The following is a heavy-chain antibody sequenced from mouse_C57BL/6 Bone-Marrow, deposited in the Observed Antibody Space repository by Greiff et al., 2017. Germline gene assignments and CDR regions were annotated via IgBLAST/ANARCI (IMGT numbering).Heavy chain of an antibody. D-gene: IGHD1-1*01. CDR1: GYTFTSYW. CDR3: GLYYGSRGVFDY. CDR2: IHPNSGST. V-gene: IGHV1-64*01. J-gene: IGHJ2*01. Sequence: QVQLQQPGAELVKPGASVKLSCKASGYTFTSYWMHWVKQRPGQGLEWIGMIHPNSGSTNYNEKFKSKATLTVDKSSSTAYMQLSSLTSEDSAVYYCGLYYGSRGVFDYWGQGTTLTVSS.